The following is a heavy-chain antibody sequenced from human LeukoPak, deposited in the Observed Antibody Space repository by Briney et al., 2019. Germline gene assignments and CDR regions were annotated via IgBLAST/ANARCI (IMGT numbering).Heavy chain of an antibody. Sequence: SETLSLTCTVSDDSITIYYWSWIRQPPGKGLEWIGYIDHTGITNYNPSLNSRVTISRDTSKNHFSLELSSATAADTAVYYCARDRGSQPFIDYWGQGTLVTVSS. CDR2: IDHTGIT. V-gene: IGHV4-59*01. D-gene: IGHD1-26*01. CDR3: ARDRGSQPFIDY. CDR1: DDSITIYY. J-gene: IGHJ4*02.